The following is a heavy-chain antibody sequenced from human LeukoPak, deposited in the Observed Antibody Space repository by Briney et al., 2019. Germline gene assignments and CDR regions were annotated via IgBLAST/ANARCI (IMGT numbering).Heavy chain of an antibody. CDR3: ARHFSRYDYVWGIYRPYYFDN. CDR1: GGSISSYY. CDR2: IYYSGST. V-gene: IGHV4-59*08. D-gene: IGHD3-16*02. Sequence: SETLSLTCTVSGGSISSYYWSWIRQPPGKGLEWIGYIYYSGSTNYNRSLKSRVTISVDTSKNQFSLKLSSVTAADTAVYYCARHFSRYDYVWGIYRPYYFDNWGQGPLVTVSS. J-gene: IGHJ4*02.